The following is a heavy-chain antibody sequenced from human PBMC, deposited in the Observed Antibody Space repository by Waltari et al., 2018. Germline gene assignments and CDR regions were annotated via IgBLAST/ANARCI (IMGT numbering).Heavy chain of an antibody. V-gene: IGHV1-24*01. J-gene: IGHJ4*02. CDR3: ATATMVRGAIGDY. CDR1: GDTLPELS. CDR2: FDPEDGET. D-gene: IGHD3-10*01. Sequence: QVQLVQSGAAVKNPGASVTVSCTVSGDTLPELSMHWVRQAPGKGLEWMGGFDPEDGETIYAQKFQGRVTMTEDTSTDTAYMELSSLRSEDTAVYYCATATMVRGAIGDYWGQGTLVTVSS.